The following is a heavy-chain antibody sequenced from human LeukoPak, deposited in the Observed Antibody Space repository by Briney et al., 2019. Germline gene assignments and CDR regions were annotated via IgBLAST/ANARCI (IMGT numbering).Heavy chain of an antibody. CDR2: IYTSGST. Sequence: PSETLSLTCAVSGGSISSSNYYWSWIRQPAGQGLEWIGRIYTSGSTNYNPSLKSRVSMSGDTSKNQFSLKLSSVTAADTAVYYCAAQCGGDCSYLFDYWGQGTLVTVSS. D-gene: IGHD2-21*01. J-gene: IGHJ4*02. CDR1: GGSISSSNYY. V-gene: IGHV4-61*02. CDR3: AAQCGGDCSYLFDY.